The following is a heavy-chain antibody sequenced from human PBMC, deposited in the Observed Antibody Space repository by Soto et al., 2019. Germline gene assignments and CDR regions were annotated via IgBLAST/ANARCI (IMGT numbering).Heavy chain of an antibody. Sequence: EVQLLESGGGLVQPGGSLRLSCAASGFTFSSYAMSWVRQAPGKGLEWVSAISGSGGSTYYADSVKGRFTISRDNSKNTLYLQMNSLRAEDTAVYYCARAGYCRGGSCPPTGVDYWGQGTLVTVSS. V-gene: IGHV3-23*01. CDR2: ISGSGGST. J-gene: IGHJ4*02. CDR1: GFTFSSYA. CDR3: ARAGYCRGGSCPPTGVDY. D-gene: IGHD2-15*01.